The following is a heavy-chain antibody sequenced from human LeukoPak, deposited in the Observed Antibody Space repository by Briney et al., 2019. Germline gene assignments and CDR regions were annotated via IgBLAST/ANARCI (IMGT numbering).Heavy chain of an antibody. V-gene: IGHV1-46*01. D-gene: IGHD7-27*01. CDR1: GYTFTSYY. CDR3: AREWGNKAFDY. CDR2: INPSIGST. Sequence: EASVKVSCKASGYTFTSYYMHWVRQAPGQGLEWMGIINPSIGSTSYAQKFQGRVTMTKDTSTSTVYMELSSLRSEDTAVYNSAREWGNKAFDYWGQGTLVTVSP. J-gene: IGHJ4*02.